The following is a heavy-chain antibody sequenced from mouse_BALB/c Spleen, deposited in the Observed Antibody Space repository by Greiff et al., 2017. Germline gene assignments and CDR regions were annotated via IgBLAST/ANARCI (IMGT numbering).Heavy chain of an antibody. CDR1: GFSLTSYG. CDR3: AREFLYYGYDVGAY. D-gene: IGHD2-2*01. V-gene: IGHV2-9*02. J-gene: IGHJ3*01. CDR2: IWAGGSS. Sequence: VKVVESGPGLVAPSQSLSITCTVSGFSLTSYGVHWVRQPPGKGLEWLGVIWAGGSSNYNSALMSRLSISKDNSKSQVFLKMNSLQTDDTAMYYCAREFLYYGYDVGAYWGQGTLVTVSA.